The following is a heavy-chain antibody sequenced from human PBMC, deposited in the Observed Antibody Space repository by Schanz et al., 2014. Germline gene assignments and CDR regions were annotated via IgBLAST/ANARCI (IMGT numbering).Heavy chain of an antibody. CDR2: IWYDGSKK. J-gene: IGHJ4*02. CDR3: AREYSAYGTVYY. D-gene: IGHD5-12*01. V-gene: IGHV3-33*01. Sequence: QVQLVESGGGVVQPGRSLRLSCAASGFNISTYGMHWVRQAPGKGLEWVAVIWYDGSKKYYADSVKGRFTISRDNSKNTLYLQMNSLRVEDTALYYCAREYSAYGTVYYWGQGTLVTVSS. CDR1: GFNISTYG.